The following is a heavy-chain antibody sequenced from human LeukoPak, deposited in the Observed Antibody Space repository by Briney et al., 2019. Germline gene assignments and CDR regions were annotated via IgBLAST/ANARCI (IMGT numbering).Heavy chain of an antibody. CDR3: ASGIVLRFLEWPESFDY. V-gene: IGHV4-4*07. CDR2: IYTSGST. D-gene: IGHD3-3*01. Sequence: PSETLSLTCTVSGGSISSYYWSWIRQPAGKGLEWIGRIYTSGSTNYNPSLKSRVTMSVDTSKNQFSLKLSSVTAADTAVCYCASGIVLRFLEWPESFDYWGQGTLVTVSS. J-gene: IGHJ4*02. CDR1: GGSISSYY.